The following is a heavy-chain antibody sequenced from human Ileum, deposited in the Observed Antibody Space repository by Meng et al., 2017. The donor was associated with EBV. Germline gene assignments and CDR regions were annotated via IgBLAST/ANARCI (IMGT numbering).Heavy chain of an antibody. CDR2: IYHSGST. CDR1: WGSISSSNW. V-gene: IGHV4-4*02. J-gene: IGHJ4*02. D-gene: IGHD6-19*01. Sequence: QVQLQESGPGLVKPSGTLSLTCAVSWGSISSSNWWSWVRQPPGKGLERIGEIYHSGSTNYNPSLKSRVTISVDKSKNQFSLKLSSVTAADTAVYYCASFPPPGKQWLVTDYWGQGTLVTVSS. CDR3: ASFPPPGKQWLVTDY.